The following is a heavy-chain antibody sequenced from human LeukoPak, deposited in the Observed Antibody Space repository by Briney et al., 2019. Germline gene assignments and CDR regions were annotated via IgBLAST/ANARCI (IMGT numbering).Heavy chain of an antibody. J-gene: IGHJ5*02. V-gene: IGHV4-34*01. CDR1: GGSFSGYY. D-gene: IGHD3-10*01. CDR3: ARHSGFGELLVNWFDP. Sequence: SETLSLTCAVYGGSFSGYYWSWIRQPPGKGLEWIGEINHSGSTNYNPSLKSRVTISVDTSKNQFSLKLSSVTAADTAVYYCARHSGFGELLVNWFDPWGQGTLVTVSS. CDR2: INHSGST.